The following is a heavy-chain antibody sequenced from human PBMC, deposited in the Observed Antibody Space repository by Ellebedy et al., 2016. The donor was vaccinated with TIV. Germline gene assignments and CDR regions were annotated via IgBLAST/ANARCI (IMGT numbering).Heavy chain of an antibody. CDR3: ARFVAAHGYDY. Sequence: MPSETLSLTCAVYGGSISGYYWGWIRQPPGKGLEWIGYMYFSGGTNSNPSLKSRVTISVATSNNRFSLTLDSVTAADTAVYYCARFVAAHGYDYWGQGTLVTVSS. CDR1: GGSISGYY. V-gene: IGHV4-59*01. J-gene: IGHJ4*02. D-gene: IGHD6-25*01. CDR2: MYFSGGT.